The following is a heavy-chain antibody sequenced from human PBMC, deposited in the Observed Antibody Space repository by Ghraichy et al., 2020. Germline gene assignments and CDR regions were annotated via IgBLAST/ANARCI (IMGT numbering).Heavy chain of an antibody. J-gene: IGHJ4*02. CDR3: AKARYDNVWESCLDY. D-gene: IGHD3-16*01. Sequence: GGSLRLSCAASGFTFSSYAMSWVRQAPGKGLEWVSGLSGSGITTYYADSVKGRFTISRDNAKNTLDLQMNSLRADDTAVYYCAKARYDNVWESCLDYWGQGTLVTVSS. CDR1: GFTFSSYA. CDR2: LSGSGITT. V-gene: IGHV3-23*01.